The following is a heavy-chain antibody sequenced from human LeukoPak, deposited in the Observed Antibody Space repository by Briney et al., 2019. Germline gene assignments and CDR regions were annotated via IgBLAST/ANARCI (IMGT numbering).Heavy chain of an antibody. V-gene: IGHV1-58*02. CDR2: IVVGSGNT. CDR3: AAGMTTVTTGFDY. CDR1: GFTFTSSA. D-gene: IGHD4-17*01. Sequence: SVKVSCKASGFTFTSSAMQWVRQARGQRLEWIGWIVVGSGNTNYAQKFQERVTITRDMSTSTAYMELSSLRSEDAAVYYCAAGMTTVTTGFDYWGQGTLVTVSS. J-gene: IGHJ4*02.